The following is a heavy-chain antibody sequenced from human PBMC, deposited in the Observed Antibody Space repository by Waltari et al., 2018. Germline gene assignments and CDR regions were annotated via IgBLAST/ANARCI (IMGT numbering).Heavy chain of an antibody. Sequence: QVQLGQSEDEVKKPGASVKVSCKASGDTFTSYDINCVRMATGPGLEGMGGMNPNSGNTGYAQKFQGRVTITRNTSISTAYMELSSLRSEDTAVYYCARGPGSMDFDYWGQGTLVTVSS. V-gene: IGHV1-8*03. CDR3: ARGPGSMDFDY. CDR2: MNPNSGNT. CDR1: GDTFTSYD. D-gene: IGHD3-10*01. J-gene: IGHJ4*02.